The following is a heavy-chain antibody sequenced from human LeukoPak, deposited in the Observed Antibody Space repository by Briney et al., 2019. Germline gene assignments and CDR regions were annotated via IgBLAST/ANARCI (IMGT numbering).Heavy chain of an antibody. J-gene: IGHJ6*02. CDR3: ARGLRTIFGVVTPHYYYYGMDV. Sequence: GASVKVSCKASGYTFTSYDINWVRQATGQGLEWMGWMNPNSGNTGYAQKFQGRVTMTRNTSISTAYMELSSLRSEDTAVYYCARGLRTIFGVVTPHYYYYGMDVWGQGTTVTVSS. V-gene: IGHV1-8*01. D-gene: IGHD3-3*01. CDR1: GYTFTSYD. CDR2: MNPNSGNT.